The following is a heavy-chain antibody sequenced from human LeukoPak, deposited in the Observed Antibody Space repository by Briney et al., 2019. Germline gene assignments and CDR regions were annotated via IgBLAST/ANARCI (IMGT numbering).Heavy chain of an antibody. D-gene: IGHD2-15*01. V-gene: IGHV3-7*01. Sequence: GSLRLSCAASGFIFSDFWMSWVRQAPGKGLQWVATIKPDGSNTYYVDSVKGRFTISRDNAKNSLYLQLNSLRAEDTAVFYCVRTLPYCSGGTCTAYWGQGTLVTVSS. CDR3: VRTLPYCSGGTCTAY. J-gene: IGHJ4*02. CDR1: GFIFSDFW. CDR2: IKPDGSNT.